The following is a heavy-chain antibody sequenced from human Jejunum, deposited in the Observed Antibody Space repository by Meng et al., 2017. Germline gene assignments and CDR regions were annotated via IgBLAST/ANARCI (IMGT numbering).Heavy chain of an antibody. J-gene: IGHJ4*02. CDR3: ARARGDFADYRNWGYFDY. CDR1: GFTFEDFG. D-gene: IGHD7-27*01. CDR2: INWSGGGT. V-gene: IGHV3-20*04. Sequence: GGSLRLSCAASGFTFEDFGMSWVRQVPGKGLEWVSGINWSGGGTGYADSMKGRFTISRDNAKNSLYLQMDSLRAEDTAFYYCARARGDFADYRNWGYFDYWGQGTLVTVSS.